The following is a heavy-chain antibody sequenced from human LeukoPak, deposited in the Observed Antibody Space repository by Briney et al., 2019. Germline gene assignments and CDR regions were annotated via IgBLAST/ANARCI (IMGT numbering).Heavy chain of an antibody. D-gene: IGHD5-12*01. CDR2: ISYDGSNK. V-gene: IGHV3-30*03. J-gene: IGHJ4*02. Sequence: PGGSLRLSCAASGFTFSSYGMHWVRQAPGKGLEWVAVISYDGSNKYYADSVKGRFTISRDNTEKSLFLQMSSLRVEDTAIYYCATHGGYSGYGADYLNYWGQGALVTVSS. CDR3: ATHGGYSGYGADYLNY. CDR1: GFTFSSYG.